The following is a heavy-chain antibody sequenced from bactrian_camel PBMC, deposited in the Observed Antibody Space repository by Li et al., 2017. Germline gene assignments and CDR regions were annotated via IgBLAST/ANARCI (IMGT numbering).Heavy chain of an antibody. Sequence: QLVESGGGLAQPGGSLRLSCAARGFSFGNLWMHWVRQAPGKGLEWVSAINSGGGTTYYVDSVKGRFTISRDNAKNTVYLQMNSLKPEDTAVYYCAADRPGGSWYLDTRNHWGQGTQVTVS. D-gene: IGHD6*01. CDR1: GFSFGNLW. V-gene: IGHV3S25*01. CDR3: AADRPGGSWYLDTRNH. CDR2: INSGGGTT. J-gene: IGHJ4*01.